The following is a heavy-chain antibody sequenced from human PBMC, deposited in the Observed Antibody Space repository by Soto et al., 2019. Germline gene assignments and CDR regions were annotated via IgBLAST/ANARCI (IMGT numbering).Heavy chain of an antibody. CDR1: RDSVSSNSAA. J-gene: IGHJ4*02. Sequence: SQTLSLTCAISRDSVSSNSAAWNWIRQSPSRGLEWLGRTYYRSKWYNDYAVSVKSRITINPDTSKNQFSLQLNSVTPEDTAVYYCARSITIFGVVILMFDYWGQGTLVTVSS. CDR3: ARSITIFGVVILMFDY. CDR2: TYYRSKWYN. V-gene: IGHV6-1*01. D-gene: IGHD3-3*01.